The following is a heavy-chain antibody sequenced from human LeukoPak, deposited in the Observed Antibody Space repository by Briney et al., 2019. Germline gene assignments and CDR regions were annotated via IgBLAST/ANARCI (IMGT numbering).Heavy chain of an antibody. V-gene: IGHV1-2*02. CDR3: ARGYCSGGSCYCDY. Sequence: ASVKVSCKVSGHTFTGYYMHWVRQAPGQGLEWMGWINPNSGGTNYAQKFQGRVTMTRDTSISAAYMELSRLRSDDTAVYYCARGYCSGGSCYCDYWGQGTLVTVSS. CDR1: GHTFTGYY. J-gene: IGHJ4*02. D-gene: IGHD2-15*01. CDR2: INPNSGGT.